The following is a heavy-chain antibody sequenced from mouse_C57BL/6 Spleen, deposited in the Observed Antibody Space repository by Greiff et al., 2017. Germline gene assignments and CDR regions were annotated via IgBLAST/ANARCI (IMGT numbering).Heavy chain of an antibody. CDR3: TAITTVEYFDY. CDR1: GFTFSNYW. CDR2: IRLKSDNYAT. V-gene: IGHV6-3*01. D-gene: IGHD1-1*01. J-gene: IGHJ2*01. Sequence: DVMLVESGGGLVQPGGSMKLSCVASGFTFSNYWMNWVRQSPEKGLEWVAQIRLKSDNYATHYAESVKGRFTISRDDSKSSVYLQMNNLRAEDTGIYYCTAITTVEYFDYWGQGTTLTVSS.